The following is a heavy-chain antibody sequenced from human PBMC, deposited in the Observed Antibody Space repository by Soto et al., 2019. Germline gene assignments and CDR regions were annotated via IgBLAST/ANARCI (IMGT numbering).Heavy chain of an antibody. CDR2: TGTSRKYT. Sequence: EVQVVESGGGFIQPGGSLSLSFEASGSALRDYSMNWVRKAPGKGLEWVSYTGTSRKYTFYADSVRGRFTISRDEARNSVYLQLNSLRDEDTAVYYCVRDRDWAFDIWGQGTMVTVSS. CDR1: GSALRDYS. V-gene: IGHV3-48*02. CDR3: VRDRDWAFDI. J-gene: IGHJ3*02. D-gene: IGHD3-9*01.